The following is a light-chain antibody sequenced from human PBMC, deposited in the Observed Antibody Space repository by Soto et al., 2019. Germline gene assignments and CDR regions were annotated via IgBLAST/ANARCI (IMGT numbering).Light chain of an antibody. CDR1: QSIISL. CDR2: DAS. V-gene: IGKV1-5*01. J-gene: IGKJ1*01. Sequence: DIQMTQSPATLSASVGDRVTITCRASQSIISLLAWYQQKPGKAPKLLIYDASTLETGVPSRFSGSGSGTEFTLTISSLQPDDFATYYCQQYHSYSSFGQGTKVDIK. CDR3: QQYHSYSS.